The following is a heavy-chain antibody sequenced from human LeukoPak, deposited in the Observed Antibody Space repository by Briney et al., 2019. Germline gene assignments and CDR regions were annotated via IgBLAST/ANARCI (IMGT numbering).Heavy chain of an antibody. D-gene: IGHD3-10*01. V-gene: IGHV4-4*07. Sequence: PSETLSLTCTVSGGSISSYYWSWIRQPAGKGLEWIGRIYTSGSTNYNPSLKSRVTISVDTSKNQFSLKLSSVTAADTAVYYCARVPAGSYDYYYMDVWGKGTTVTVSS. CDR3: ARVPAGSYDYYYMDV. J-gene: IGHJ6*03. CDR1: GGSISSYY. CDR2: IYTSGST.